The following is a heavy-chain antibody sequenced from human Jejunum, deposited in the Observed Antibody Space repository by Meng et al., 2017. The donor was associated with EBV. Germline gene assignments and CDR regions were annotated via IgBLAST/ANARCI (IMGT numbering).Heavy chain of an antibody. CDR2: INGANGDT. CDR3: AAHPWGVYHSNY. Sequence: QVQLVQFGAEVKKPGASVKVSCKASGYTFTTHAMHWVRQAPGQRLEWMGWINGANGDTKYSQQFQGRVTFTRDTSANTGYMELSSLTSEDTAVYYCAAHPWGVYHSNYWGQGTLVTVSS. CDR1: GYTFTTHA. D-gene: IGHD5/OR15-5a*01. J-gene: IGHJ4*02. V-gene: IGHV1-3*01.